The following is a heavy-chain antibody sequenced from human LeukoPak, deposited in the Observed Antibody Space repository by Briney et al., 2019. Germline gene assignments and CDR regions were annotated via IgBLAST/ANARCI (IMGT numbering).Heavy chain of an antibody. Sequence: GGSLRLSCAASGFTFSSHGMSWVRQAPGKGLEWVSGIVGGAGGTYYADSVKGRFTISRDNAKNSLYLQMNSLRAEDTAVYYCAELGITMIGGVWGKGTTVTISS. CDR2: IVGGAGGT. CDR3: AELGITMIGGV. CDR1: GFTFSSHG. V-gene: IGHV3-23*01. D-gene: IGHD3-10*02. J-gene: IGHJ6*04.